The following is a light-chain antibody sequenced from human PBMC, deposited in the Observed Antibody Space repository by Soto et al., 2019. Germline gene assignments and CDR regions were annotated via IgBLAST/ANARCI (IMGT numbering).Light chain of an antibody. CDR1: SSDVGGYNY. CDR2: DVS. J-gene: IGLJ3*02. V-gene: IGLV2-11*01. CDR3: CSYGGSDTLV. Sequence: QSALTQPRSVSGSPGQSVTISCTGTSSDVGGYNYVSWYQQHPGKAPKLMIYDVSKRPSGVPDRFSGSKSGNTASLTISGLQAEDEADYYCCSYGGSDTLVFGGGTKLTVL.